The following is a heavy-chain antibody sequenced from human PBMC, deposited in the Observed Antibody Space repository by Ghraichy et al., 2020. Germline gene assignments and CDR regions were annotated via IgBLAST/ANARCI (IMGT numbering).Heavy chain of an antibody. CDR1: GGSISSYY. J-gene: IGHJ4*02. V-gene: IGHV4-59*08. CDR3: ARQRYYYGSGSYYILIDY. D-gene: IGHD3-10*01. Sequence: SETLSLTCTVSGGSISSYYWSRIRQPPGKGLEWIGYIYYSGSTNYNPSLKSRVTISVDTSKNQFSLKLSSVTAADTAVYYCARQRYYYGSGSYYILIDYWGQGTLVTVSS. CDR2: IYYSGST.